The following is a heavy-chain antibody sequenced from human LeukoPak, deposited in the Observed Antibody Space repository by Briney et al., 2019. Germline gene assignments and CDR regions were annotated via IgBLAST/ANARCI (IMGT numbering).Heavy chain of an antibody. J-gene: IGHJ5*02. CDR2: ISGSGGST. Sequence: GGSLRLYCAASGFTFSSYAMRWVRQAPGKGLEWVSAISGSGGSTYYADSVKGRFTISRDNSKNTLYLQMNSLRAEDTAVYYCAKDPRYSYGRNWFDPWGQGTLVTVSS. D-gene: IGHD5-18*01. CDR3: AKDPRYSYGRNWFDP. CDR1: GFTFSSYA. V-gene: IGHV3-23*01.